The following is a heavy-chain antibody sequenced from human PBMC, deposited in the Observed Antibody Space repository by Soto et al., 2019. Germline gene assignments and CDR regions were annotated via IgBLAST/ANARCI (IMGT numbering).Heavy chain of an antibody. CDR2: ISVSGSST. D-gene: IGHD1-7*01. J-gene: IGHJ4*02. Sequence: GGSLRLSCAASGFTLRAYGMSWVRQSAGKGLEWVSDISVSGSSTYYADSVKGRFTISRDNSKNTLYLQMNSLRAEDTAVYYCARGADISYWDLLQSPPHDSWGQGTLVTVSS. CDR3: ARGADISYWDLLQSPPHDS. V-gene: IGHV3-23*01. CDR1: GFTLRAYG.